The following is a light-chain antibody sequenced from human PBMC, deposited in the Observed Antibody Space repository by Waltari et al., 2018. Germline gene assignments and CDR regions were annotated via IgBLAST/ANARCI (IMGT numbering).Light chain of an antibody. V-gene: IGLV2-11*01. CDR2: DVT. Sequence: QSALTQPRSVSGSPGQSVTISCTGTSRDVGASQYVSWFQQHPGGAPKLLIFDVTERPSGVPDRCSGSKSANTASLTISGLQPDDETDYYCCSYAGTYTYVFGPGTSVTVL. CDR3: CSYAGTYTYV. CDR1: SRDVGASQY. J-gene: IGLJ1*01.